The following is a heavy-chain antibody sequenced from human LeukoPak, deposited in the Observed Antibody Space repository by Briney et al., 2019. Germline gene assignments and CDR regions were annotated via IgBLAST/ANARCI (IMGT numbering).Heavy chain of an antibody. V-gene: IGHV1-18*01. Sequence: ASVKVSCKASGYTFTSYGISWVRQAPGQGLEWMGWISAYNGNTNYAQKLQGRVTMTTDTSTSTAYMELRSLRSDDTAVYYCARGGSYDSSGYYYPAGYWGQGTLVTVSS. J-gene: IGHJ4*02. CDR3: ARGGSYDSSGYYYPAGY. CDR2: ISAYNGNT. CDR1: GYTFTSYG. D-gene: IGHD3-22*01.